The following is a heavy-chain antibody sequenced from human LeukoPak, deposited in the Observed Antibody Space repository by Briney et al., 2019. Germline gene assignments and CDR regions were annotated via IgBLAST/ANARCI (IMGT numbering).Heavy chain of an antibody. Sequence: SQTLSLTCIVSGGSISSGSHYWSWIRQPPGKGLEWIGYIYYSGSTNYNPSLKSRVTISVDTSKNQFSLKLSSVTAADTAVYYCARDTYYYDSSGLYRVYYFDYWGQGTLVTVSS. CDR2: IYYSGST. CDR3: ARDTYYYDSSGLYRVYYFDY. CDR1: GGSISSGSHY. V-gene: IGHV4-61*01. J-gene: IGHJ4*02. D-gene: IGHD3-22*01.